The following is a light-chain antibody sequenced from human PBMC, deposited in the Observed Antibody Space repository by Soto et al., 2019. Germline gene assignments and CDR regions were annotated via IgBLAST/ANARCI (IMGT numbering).Light chain of an antibody. J-gene: IGKJ3*01. CDR1: QSISSW. V-gene: IGKV1-5*03. CDR3: QQYNSYSRT. Sequence: LSASIRDRITITWRASQSISSWLAWYQQKPGKAPKLLIYKASSLESGVPSRFSGSGSGTEFTLTISSLQPDDFATYYCQQYNSYSRTFGPGTKVDIK. CDR2: KAS.